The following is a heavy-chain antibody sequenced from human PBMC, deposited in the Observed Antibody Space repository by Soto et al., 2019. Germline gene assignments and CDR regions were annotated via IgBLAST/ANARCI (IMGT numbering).Heavy chain of an antibody. Sequence: QVQLVESGGGVVQPGRSLRLSCAASGFTFSSYGMHWVRQAPGKGLEWVAVISYDGSNKYYADSVKGRFTISRDNSKNTLYLQMNSLRAEDTAVYYCAKYVGGPGYWGQGTLVTVSS. CDR1: GFTFSSYG. CDR2: ISYDGSNK. V-gene: IGHV3-30*18. J-gene: IGHJ4*02. D-gene: IGHD2-15*01. CDR3: AKYVGGPGY.